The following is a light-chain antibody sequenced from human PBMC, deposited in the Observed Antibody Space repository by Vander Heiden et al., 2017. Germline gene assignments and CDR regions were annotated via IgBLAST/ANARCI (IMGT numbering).Light chain of an antibody. J-gene: IGKJ3*01. CDR1: QSIDSVY. CDR3: QQYGGLPFT. Sequence: EIVLTQFPGSLSLSPGERATLPCRASQSIDSVYLAWYQQIPGQTPRILIYGAASSATGIPDRRSGSGCGTAYTLTISRMEPEDSAMYYCQQYGGLPFTFGHGTKVEIK. V-gene: IGKV3-20*01. CDR2: GAA.